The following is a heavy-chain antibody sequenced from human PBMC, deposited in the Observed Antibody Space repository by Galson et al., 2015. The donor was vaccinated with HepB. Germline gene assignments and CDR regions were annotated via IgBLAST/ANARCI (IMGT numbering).Heavy chain of an antibody. CDR3: ARDPGYDFWSGYYARQAGMDV. D-gene: IGHD3-3*01. CDR2: INSDGSST. Sequence: SLRLSCAASGFTFSSYWMHWVRQAPGKGLVWVSRINSDGSSTSYADSVKGRFTISRDNAKNTLYLQMNSLRAEDTAVYYCARDPGYDFWSGYYARQAGMDVWGQGTTVTVSS. V-gene: IGHV3-74*01. J-gene: IGHJ6*02. CDR1: GFTFSSYW.